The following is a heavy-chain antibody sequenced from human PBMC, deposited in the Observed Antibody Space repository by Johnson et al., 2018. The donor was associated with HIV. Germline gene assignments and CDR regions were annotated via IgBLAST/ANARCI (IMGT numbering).Heavy chain of an antibody. D-gene: IGHD3-22*01. CDR1: GFTFDDYA. J-gene: IGHJ3*02. Sequence: VQLVESGGGLVQPGRSLRLSCAASGFTFDDYAMHWVRQAPGKGLEWVSGISWNSGNIAYGDSVKGRFTIARDNAKNSLYLQMNSLRAEDTALYYCAKDMNYYDSSWDDAFDIWGQGTMVTVSS. CDR2: ISWNSGNI. V-gene: IGHV3-9*01. CDR3: AKDMNYYDSSWDDAFDI.